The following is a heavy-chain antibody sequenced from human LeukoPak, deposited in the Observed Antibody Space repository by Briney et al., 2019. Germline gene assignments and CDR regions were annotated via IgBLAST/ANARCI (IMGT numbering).Heavy chain of an antibody. D-gene: IGHD5-24*01. CDR1: GGSFSGYY. J-gene: IGHJ4*02. V-gene: IGHV4-34*01. CDR2: INHSGST. Sequence: SETLPLTCAVYGGSFSGYYWSWIRQPPGKGLEWIGEINHSGSTNYNPSLKSRVTVSVDTSKNQFSLKLSSVTAADTAVYYCARGGRWLHRTPPYFDYWGQGTLVTVSS. CDR3: ARGGRWLHRTPPYFDY.